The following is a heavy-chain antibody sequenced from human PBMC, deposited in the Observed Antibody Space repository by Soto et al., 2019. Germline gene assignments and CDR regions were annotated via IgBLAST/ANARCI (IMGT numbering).Heavy chain of an antibody. J-gene: IGHJ4*02. Sequence: PEGSLRLSCAASGFPFKNYGMSRFRQAPGKGLEWVSAITDSVGITYCADSVKGRFTISRDNSKSTVYLQMNSLRAEDTAVYYCAKQYTVLTLYHFAYRGQGRLVIV. V-gene: IGHV3-23*01. CDR2: ITDSVGIT. CDR3: AKQYTVLTLYHFAY. D-gene: IGHD2-8*01. CDR1: GFPFKNYG.